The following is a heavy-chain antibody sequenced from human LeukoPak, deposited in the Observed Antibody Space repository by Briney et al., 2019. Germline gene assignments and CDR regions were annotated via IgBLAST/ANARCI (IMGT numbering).Heavy chain of an antibody. D-gene: IGHD6-13*01. CDR1: GFTFSSYS. CDR3: ARAGEYSSSWYEGGTDAFDI. CDR2: ISSSSTI. J-gene: IGHJ3*02. Sequence: PGGSLRLSCAASGFTFSSYSMNWVRQAPGKGLEWVSYISSSSTIYYADSVKGRFTISRDNAKNSLYLQMNSLRAEDTAVYYCARAGEYSSSWYEGGTDAFDIWGQGTMVTVSS. V-gene: IGHV3-48*01.